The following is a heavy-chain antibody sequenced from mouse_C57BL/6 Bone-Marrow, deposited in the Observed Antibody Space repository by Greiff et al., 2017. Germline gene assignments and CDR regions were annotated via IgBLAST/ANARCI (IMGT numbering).Heavy chain of an antibody. CDR1: GYTFTDYY. V-gene: IGHV1-19*01. J-gene: IGHJ2*01. Sequence: VQLQQSGPVLVKPGASVKMSCKASGYTFTDYYMNWVKQSHGKSLEWVGVINPYNGGTSYNQKFKGKATLTVDKSSSTAYMELNSLTSEDSAVYYCARNYYGKDYWGQGTTLTVSS. CDR2: INPYNGGT. CDR3: ARNYYGKDY. D-gene: IGHD1-1*01.